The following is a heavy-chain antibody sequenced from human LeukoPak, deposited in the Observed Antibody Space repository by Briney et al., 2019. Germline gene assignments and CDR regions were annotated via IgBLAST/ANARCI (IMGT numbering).Heavy chain of an antibody. CDR3: ARASSSWYPISGDDAFDI. CDR2: IYPGDSES. CDR1: GYTFTRYW. J-gene: IGHJ3*02. Sequence: GESLKISCKGSGYTFTRYWIAWVRQMPGKGLEWMGIIYPGDSESRYSPSFQGQVTISADKSISTAYLQWSSLKASDTAMYYCARASSSWYPISGDDAFDIWGQGTMVTVSS. V-gene: IGHV5-51*01. D-gene: IGHD6-13*01.